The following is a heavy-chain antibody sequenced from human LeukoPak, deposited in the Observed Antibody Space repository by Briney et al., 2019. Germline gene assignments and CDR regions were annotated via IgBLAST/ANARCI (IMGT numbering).Heavy chain of an antibody. Sequence: GASVKVSCKASGYTFTSYDINWVRQATGQGLEWMGWMNPNSGNTNYAQKLQGRVTMTTDTSTSTAYMELRSLGSDGTAVYYCARDDLFSGPVVKNYWGQGTLVTVSS. CDR3: ARDDLFSGPVVKNY. CDR2: MNPNSGNT. D-gene: IGHD3-22*01. CDR1: GYTFTSYD. V-gene: IGHV1-18*01. J-gene: IGHJ4*02.